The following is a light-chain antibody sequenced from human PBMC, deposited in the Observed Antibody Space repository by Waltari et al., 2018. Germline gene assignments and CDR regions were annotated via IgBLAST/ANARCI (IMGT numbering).Light chain of an antibody. J-gene: IGLJ1*01. CDR3: QAWASGSYV. Sequence: SYELTQPPSVSVSPGQTASISCSGRDLGDKYTSWYQQKPGQSPVLVIYHDTIGPSGIPERFSGSSSETTATLTIAGTQAVDEADYYCQAWASGSYVFGPGTKVTVL. CDR2: HDT. CDR1: DLGDKY. V-gene: IGLV3-1*01.